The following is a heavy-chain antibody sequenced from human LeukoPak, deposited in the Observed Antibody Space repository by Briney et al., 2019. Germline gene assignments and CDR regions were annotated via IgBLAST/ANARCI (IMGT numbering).Heavy chain of an antibody. CDR1: GFTFSSYW. D-gene: IGHD6-13*01. CDR2: INSDGSST. CDR3: AGLSIAAPAGY. Sequence: GSLRLSCAASGFTFSSYWMHWVRQAPGKGLVWVSRINSDGSSTSYADSVKGRFTISRDNAKNTLYLQMNSLRAEDTAVYYCAGLSIAAPAGYWGQGTLVTVSS. V-gene: IGHV3-74*01. J-gene: IGHJ4*02.